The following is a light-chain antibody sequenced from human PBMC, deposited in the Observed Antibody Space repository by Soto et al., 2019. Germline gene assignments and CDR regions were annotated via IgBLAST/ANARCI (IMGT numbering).Light chain of an antibody. Sequence: SSELTQPPSVSVAPGKTARITCGGNNIGGRRVHWYQQKPGQAPVLVIYSDSDRPSGIPERFSGSNSGNTATLTISRVEAGDEADYYCQVWDDSSDHVFGTGTKLTVL. V-gene: IGLV3-21*04. J-gene: IGLJ1*01. CDR2: SDS. CDR3: QVWDDSSDHV. CDR1: NIGGRR.